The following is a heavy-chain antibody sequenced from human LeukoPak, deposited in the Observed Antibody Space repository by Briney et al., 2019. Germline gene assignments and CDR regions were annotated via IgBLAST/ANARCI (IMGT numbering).Heavy chain of an antibody. CDR3: ARFATIRTITIFGGPYNWFDP. V-gene: IGHV1-2*02. CDR2: INPNSGGT. J-gene: IGHJ5*02. D-gene: IGHD3-3*01. Sequence: ASVKVSCKASGYTFTGYYMHWVRQAPGQGLEWMGWINPNSGGTNYAQKFQGRVTMTRDTSISTAYMELSRLRSDDTAVYYCARFATIRTITIFGGPYNWFDPWGQGTLVTVSS. CDR1: GYTFTGYY.